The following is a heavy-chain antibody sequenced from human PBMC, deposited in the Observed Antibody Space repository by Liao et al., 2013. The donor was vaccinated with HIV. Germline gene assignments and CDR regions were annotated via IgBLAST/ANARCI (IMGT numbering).Heavy chain of an antibody. CDR1: GGSFSGNY. D-gene: IGHD6-19*01. Sequence: QVQLQQWGAGLLKPSETLSLTCAVYGGSFSGNYWSWIRQPPGKGLEWIGEINHSGSTNYNPSLKSRVTISVDTSKNQFSLKLSSVTAADTAVYYCARRSGYSSGWYWHYWGQGTLVTVSS. CDR3: ARRSGYSSGWYWHY. CDR2: INHSGST. V-gene: IGHV4-34*01. J-gene: IGHJ4*02.